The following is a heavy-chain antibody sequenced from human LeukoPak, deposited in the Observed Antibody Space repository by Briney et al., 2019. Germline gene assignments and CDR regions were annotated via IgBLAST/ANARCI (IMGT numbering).Heavy chain of an antibody. CDR1: GFTFSGSA. CDR2: IISKANSYET. CDR3: TPTGYSDYDLSRPFDY. J-gene: IGHJ4*02. D-gene: IGHD5-12*01. Sequence: GGSLRLSCAASGFTFSGSAMHWVRQASGKGLEWVGRIISKANSYETAYAASVKGRFTISRDDSKNTAYLQMNSLKTEDTAVYYCTPTGYSDYDLSRPFDYWGQGTLVTVSS. V-gene: IGHV3-73*01.